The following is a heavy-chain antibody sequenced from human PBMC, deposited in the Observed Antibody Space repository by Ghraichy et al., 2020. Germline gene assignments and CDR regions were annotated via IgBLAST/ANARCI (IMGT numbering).Heavy chain of an antibody. CDR2: VNYSGST. V-gene: IGHV4-59*01. J-gene: IGHJ4*02. D-gene: IGHD6-19*01. Sequence: SQTLSLTCTVSGGCISSDYWSWIRQPPWKGLEWIGYVNYSGSTNYNPSLTSRVTISVDTSKNQFSLKLSSVTAADTAVYYCARLAVAGPTAFDYWGQGTLVTVSS. CDR1: GGCISSDY. CDR3: ARLAVAGPTAFDY.